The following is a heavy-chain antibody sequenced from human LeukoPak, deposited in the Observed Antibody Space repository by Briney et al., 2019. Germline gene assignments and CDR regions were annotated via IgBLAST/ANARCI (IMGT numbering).Heavy chain of an antibody. CDR3: ARGRIGSSSWYEGYYFDY. CDR1: GGTFSSYA. CDR2: IIPIFGTA. J-gene: IGHJ4*02. V-gene: IGHV1-69*13. Sequence: SVKVSCKASGGTFSSYAISWVRQAPGQGLEWMGGIIPIFGTANYAQKFQGRVTITADESTSTAYMELSSLRSEDTAVYYCARGRIGSSSWYEGYYFDYWGQGTLVTVSS. D-gene: IGHD6-13*01.